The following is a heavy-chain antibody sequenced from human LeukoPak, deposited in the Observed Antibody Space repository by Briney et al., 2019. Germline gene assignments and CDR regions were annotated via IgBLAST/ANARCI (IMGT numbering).Heavy chain of an antibody. CDR2: IYTSGST. Sequence: PSETLSLTCTDSGGSISSYYWSWIRQPAGKGLEWIGRIYTSGSTSYNPSLRSRLTMSVDTSKNQFSLNLSSVPAADTAVYYCARFTKDSSSSSGYYFDYWGQGTLVTVSS. J-gene: IGHJ4*02. CDR1: GGSISSYY. V-gene: IGHV4-4*07. D-gene: IGHD6-13*01. CDR3: ARFTKDSSSSSGYYFDY.